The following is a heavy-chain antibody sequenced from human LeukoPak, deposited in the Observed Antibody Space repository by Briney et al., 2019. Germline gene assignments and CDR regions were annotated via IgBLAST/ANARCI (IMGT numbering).Heavy chain of an antibody. CDR2: IYYSGST. J-gene: IGHJ3*02. Sequence: PSETLSLTCTVSGGSISSSSYYWGWIRQPPGKGLEWIGSIYYSGSTYYNPSLKSRVTISVDTSKNQFSLKLSSVTAADTAVYYCARRLRWEGAFDIWGQGTMVTVPS. CDR1: GGSISSSSYY. V-gene: IGHV4-39*07. D-gene: IGHD1-26*01. CDR3: ARRLRWEGAFDI.